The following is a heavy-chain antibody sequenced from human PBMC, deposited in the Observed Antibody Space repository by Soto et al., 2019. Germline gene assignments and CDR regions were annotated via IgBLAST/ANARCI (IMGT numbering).Heavy chain of an antibody. CDR3: ARNIGSSWYGREYYFDY. D-gene: IGHD6-13*01. V-gene: IGHV4-39*01. Sequence: SETLSLTCTVSGGSISSSSYYWGWIRQPPGKGLEWIGSIYYSGSTYYNPSLKSRVTISVDTSKNQFSLKLSSVTAADTAVYYCARNIGSSWYGREYYFDYWGQGTLVTVSS. J-gene: IGHJ4*02. CDR1: GGSISSSSYY. CDR2: IYYSGST.